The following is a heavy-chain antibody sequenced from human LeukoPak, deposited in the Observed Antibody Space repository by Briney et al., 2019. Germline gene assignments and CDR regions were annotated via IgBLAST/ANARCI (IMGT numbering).Heavy chain of an antibody. Sequence: GGSLRLSCAASGFTVSSDYMSWVRQAPGKGLEWVAVVYAGGTAFYADSVQGRFNISRDNAKNSLYLQMNSLRAEDTAVYYCARDNRPLYEWFGELFENYYGMDVWGQGTTVTVSS. CDR1: GFTVSSDY. CDR2: VYAGGTA. J-gene: IGHJ6*02. D-gene: IGHD3-10*01. V-gene: IGHV3-53*01. CDR3: ARDNRPLYEWFGELFENYYGMDV.